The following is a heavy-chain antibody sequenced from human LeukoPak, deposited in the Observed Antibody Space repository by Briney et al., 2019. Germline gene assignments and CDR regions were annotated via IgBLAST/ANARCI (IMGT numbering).Heavy chain of an antibody. CDR2: ISAYNGNT. D-gene: IGHD6-19*01. CDR1: GYTFTSYG. CDR3: ARGGWPNSSGWYRFDY. J-gene: IGHJ4*02. V-gene: IGHV1-18*01. Sequence: GASVKVSCKASGYTFTSYGISWVRQAPGQGLEWMGWISAYNGNTNYAQKLQGRVTMTTDTSTSTAYMELRSLRSDDTAVYYCARGGWPNSSGWYRFDYWGQGTPVTVSS.